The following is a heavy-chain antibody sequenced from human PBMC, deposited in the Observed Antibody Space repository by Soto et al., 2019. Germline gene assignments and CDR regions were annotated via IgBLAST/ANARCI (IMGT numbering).Heavy chain of an antibody. CDR1: GFTFSSYS. Sequence: GGSLILSCAASGFTFSSYSMNWVRQAPGKGLEWVSSISRSSSYIYYADSVKCRFTISRDNAKNSLYLQMNSLRAEDTAVYYCARGPPSVYDILTGYQSGGMDVWGQGTTVTVSS. D-gene: IGHD3-9*01. J-gene: IGHJ6*02. CDR2: ISRSSSYI. V-gene: IGHV3-21*01. CDR3: ARGPPSVYDILTGYQSGGMDV.